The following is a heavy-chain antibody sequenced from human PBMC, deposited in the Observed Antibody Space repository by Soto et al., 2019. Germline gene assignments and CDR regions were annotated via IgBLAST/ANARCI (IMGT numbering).Heavy chain of an antibody. CDR1: GGSFSGYY. CDR2: INHSGST. V-gene: IGHV4-34*01. D-gene: IGHD5-12*01. Sequence: ASETLSLTCAVYGGSFSGYYWSWIRQPPGKGLEWIGEINHSGSTNYNPSLKSRVTISVDTSKNQFSLKLSSVTAADTVVYYCARVPGYGDIVATATKSFDYWGQGTLVTVSS. J-gene: IGHJ4*02. CDR3: ARVPGYGDIVATATKSFDY.